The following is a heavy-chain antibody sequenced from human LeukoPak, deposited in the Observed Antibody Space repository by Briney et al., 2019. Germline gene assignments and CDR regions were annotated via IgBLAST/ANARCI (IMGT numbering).Heavy chain of an antibody. D-gene: IGHD3-3*02. CDR3: AKDMARPGWDILAGDYYYGMDV. J-gene: IGHJ6*02. CDR1: GGSISSGGYY. CDR2: IYHSGST. Sequence: PSQTLSLTCTVSGGSISSGGYYWSWIRQPPGKGLEWIGYIYHSGSTYYNPSLKSRVTISVDRSKNQFSLKLSSVTAADTALYYCAKDMARPGWDILAGDYYYGMDVWGQGTTVTVSS. V-gene: IGHV4-30-2*01.